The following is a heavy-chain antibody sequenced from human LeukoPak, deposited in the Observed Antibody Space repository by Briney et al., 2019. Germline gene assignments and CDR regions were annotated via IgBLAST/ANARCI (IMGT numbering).Heavy chain of an antibody. J-gene: IGHJ4*02. V-gene: IGHV3-30*18. CDR3: AKDDGPYSSTWYSVGLIDY. Sequence: GGSLRLSCAASGFSFGTYATQWVRQAPGKGLDWVGVVSNDGRKTQYADSVKGRFTISRDNSKKTVYLQMNSLTTEDTGVYYCAKDDGPYSSTWYSVGLIDYWGQGTLVTVSS. D-gene: IGHD6-13*01. CDR2: VSNDGRKT. CDR1: GFSFGTYA.